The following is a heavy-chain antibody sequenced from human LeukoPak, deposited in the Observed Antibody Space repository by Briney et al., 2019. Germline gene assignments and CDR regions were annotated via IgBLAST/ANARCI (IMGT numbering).Heavy chain of an antibody. CDR2: INPNSGGT. J-gene: IGHJ4*02. Sequence: ASVKVSCKASGCTFTGYYMHWVRQAPGQGLEWMGWINPNSGGTNYAQKFQGRVTMTRDTSISTAYMELSRLRSDDTAVYYCASIEYSSGWYFDYWGQGTLVTVSS. CDR3: ASIEYSSGWYFDY. D-gene: IGHD6-19*01. V-gene: IGHV1-2*02. CDR1: GCTFTGYY.